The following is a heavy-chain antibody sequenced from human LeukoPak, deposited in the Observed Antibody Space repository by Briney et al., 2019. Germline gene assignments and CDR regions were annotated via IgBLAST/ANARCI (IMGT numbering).Heavy chain of an antibody. V-gene: IGHV3-64D*06. D-gene: IGHD3-16*02. CDR1: GFTFSSYA. Sequence: GGSLRLSCSASGFTFSSYAMHWVRQAPGKGLEYVSAISSNGGSTYYADSVKGRFTISRDNSKNTLCLQMSSLRAEDTAVYYCVKDVASLSHSLYGDYSGYWGQGTLVTVSS. J-gene: IGHJ4*02. CDR3: VKDVASLSHSLYGDYSGY. CDR2: ISSNGGST.